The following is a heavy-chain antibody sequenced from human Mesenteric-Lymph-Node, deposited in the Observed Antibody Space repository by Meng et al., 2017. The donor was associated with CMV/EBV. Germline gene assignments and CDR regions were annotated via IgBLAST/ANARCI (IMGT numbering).Heavy chain of an antibody. D-gene: IGHD3-22*01. CDR1: GDSISNSTYY. V-gene: IGHV4-39*01. J-gene: IGHJ4*02. CDR3: ARRGNYDSDDCEY. CDR2: VHHSGTT. Sequence: QFPLHESGPGLLKPSETLSLSCIVSGDSISNSTYYWTWIRQPPGKGLEWIGSVHHSGTTYYNPSLKGRLTISVDTSANLFSLRLTTVTAADTATYYCARRGNYDSDDCEYWGQGTLVTVSS.